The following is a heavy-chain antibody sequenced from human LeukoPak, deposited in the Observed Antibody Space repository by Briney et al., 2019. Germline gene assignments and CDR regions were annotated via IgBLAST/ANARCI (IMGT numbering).Heavy chain of an antibody. Sequence: PSETLSLTCAVSGGSISSSNWWSWVRQPPGKGLEWIGSIYYSGSTYYSPSLKSRVTISVDTSKNQFSLKLSSVTAADTAVYYCARVIHDYLWGSHEGYFDDWGQGTLVTVSS. V-gene: IGHV4-4*02. CDR2: IYYSGST. CDR1: GGSISSSNW. J-gene: IGHJ4*02. CDR3: ARVIHDYLWGSHEGYFDD. D-gene: IGHD3-16*01.